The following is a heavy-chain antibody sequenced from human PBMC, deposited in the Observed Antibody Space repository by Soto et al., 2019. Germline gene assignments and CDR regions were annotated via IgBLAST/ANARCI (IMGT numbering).Heavy chain of an antibody. D-gene: IGHD3-10*01. CDR3: ASSYSFITMVRGVIISHDAFDI. V-gene: IGHV6-1*01. J-gene: IGHJ3*02. CDR1: GDSDSSYSAA. CDR2: TYYRSKWYN. Sequence: SHTLSRTCAIRGDSDSSYSAAWNWFRQSPSRGLEWLGRTYYRSKWYNDYAVSVKSRITINPDTSKNQFSLQLNSVTPEDTAVYYCASSYSFITMVRGVIISHDAFDIWGQGTMVTVSS.